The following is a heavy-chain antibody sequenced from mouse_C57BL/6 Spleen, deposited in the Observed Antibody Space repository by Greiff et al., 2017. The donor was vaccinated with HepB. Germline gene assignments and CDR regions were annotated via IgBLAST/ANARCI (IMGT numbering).Heavy chain of an antibody. Sequence: VQLQQSGAELVKPGASVKMSCKASGYTFTTYPIEWMKQNHGKSLEWIGNFHPYNDDTKYNEKFKGKATLTVEKSSSTVYLELSRFTSDDSAVYYCASAHYYGSSYWYFDVWGTGTTVTVSS. CDR1: GYTFTTYP. CDR3: ASAHYYGSSYWYFDV. J-gene: IGHJ1*03. V-gene: IGHV1-47*01. CDR2: FHPYNDDT. D-gene: IGHD1-1*01.